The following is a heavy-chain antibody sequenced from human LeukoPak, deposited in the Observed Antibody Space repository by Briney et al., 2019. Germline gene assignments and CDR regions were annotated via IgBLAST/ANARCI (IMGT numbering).Heavy chain of an antibody. J-gene: IGHJ3*02. CDR1: GGTFSSYG. Sequence: ASVKVSCKASGGTFSSYGLTWVRQAPGQGLEWMGRSIPILGISTYAQKFQGRVTITADKFTSTTYMELSSLKSEDTAAYYCAREPDVDLDTFRGDGLDIWGQGTMVTVSS. D-gene: IGHD5-24*01. CDR2: SIPILGIS. V-gene: IGHV1-69*04. CDR3: AREPDVDLDTFRGDGLDI.